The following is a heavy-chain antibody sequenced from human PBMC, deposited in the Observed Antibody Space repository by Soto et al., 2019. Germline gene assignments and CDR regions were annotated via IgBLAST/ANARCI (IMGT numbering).Heavy chain of an antibody. CDR3: ARDFTGKRDWYFDL. CDR2: IYSGGST. Sequence: EVQLVESGGGLIQPGGSLRLSCAASGFTVSSNYMSWVRQAPGKGLEWVSVIYSGGSTYYADSVKGRFTISRDNSKNTLYLQMNSLRAEDTAVYYCARDFTGKRDWYFDLWGRGTLVTVSS. CDR1: GFTVSSNY. J-gene: IGHJ2*01. V-gene: IGHV3-53*01.